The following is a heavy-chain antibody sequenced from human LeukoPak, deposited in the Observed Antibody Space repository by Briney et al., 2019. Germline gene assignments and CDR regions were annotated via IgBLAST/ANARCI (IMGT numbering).Heavy chain of an antibody. CDR3: ARMNYYYYYMDV. CDR1: GFSLSTSGMC. V-gene: IGHV2-70*11. J-gene: IGHJ6*03. Sequence: SGPTLVNPTQTLTLTCTFSGFSLSTSGMCVSWIRRPPGKALEWLARIDWDDDKYYSTSLKTRLTISKDTSKNQVVLTMTNMDPVDTATYYCARMNYYYYYMDVWGKGTTVTVSS. CDR2: IDWDDDK.